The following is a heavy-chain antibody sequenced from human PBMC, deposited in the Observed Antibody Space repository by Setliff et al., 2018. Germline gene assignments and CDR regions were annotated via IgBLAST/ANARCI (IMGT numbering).Heavy chain of an antibody. CDR3: AREGDYSGYDDDAFDY. V-gene: IGHV3-23*01. CDR1: GFSFSSYA. D-gene: IGHD5-12*01. J-gene: IGHJ4*02. CDR2: VTDDGRRT. Sequence: PGGSLRLSCVASGFSFSSYAVSWVRQTPGKGLEWVSTVTDDGRRTYYPNPVKGQFTISRDNSKNTLYLQMNNLRVEDTAVYYCAREGDYSGYDDDAFDYWGQGTPVTVSS.